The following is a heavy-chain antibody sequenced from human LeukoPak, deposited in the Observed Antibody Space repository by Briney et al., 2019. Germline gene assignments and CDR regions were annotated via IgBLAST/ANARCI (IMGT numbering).Heavy chain of an antibody. CDR1: GGSISSYY. Sequence: SETLSLTCTVSGGSISSYYWSWLRQPPGKGLEGIRYIYYSGRTNYHTFLKSRVTILVDPSKNQFFLKMSSVTAADTAVYYRGRGTMVRGVIIPFAYWGQGTLVTVSS. J-gene: IGHJ4*02. CDR3: GRGTMVRGVIIPFAY. V-gene: IGHV4-59*01. D-gene: IGHD3-10*01. CDR2: IYYSGRT.